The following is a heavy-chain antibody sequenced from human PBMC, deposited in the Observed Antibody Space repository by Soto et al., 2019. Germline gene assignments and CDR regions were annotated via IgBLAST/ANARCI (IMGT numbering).Heavy chain of an antibody. CDR1: GGSISSGGYS. CDR3: ARAGSLEWLSSSGAFDI. CDR2: IYHSGST. Sequence: SETLSLTCAVSGGSISSGGYSWSWIRQPPGKGLEWIGYIYHSGSTYYNPSLKSRVTISVDRSKNQFSLKLSSVTAADTAVYYCARAGSLEWLSSSGAFDIWGQGTMVTVSS. D-gene: IGHD3-3*01. V-gene: IGHV4-30-2*01. J-gene: IGHJ3*02.